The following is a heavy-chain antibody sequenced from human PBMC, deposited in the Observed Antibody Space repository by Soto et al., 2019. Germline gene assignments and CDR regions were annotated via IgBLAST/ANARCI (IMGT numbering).Heavy chain of an antibody. J-gene: IGHJ4*02. D-gene: IGHD2-2*01. CDR3: AREYCGSTSCFDY. Sequence: ASVKVSCKASGYTFTSYGISWVRQAPGQGLEWMGWISAYNGNTNYAQKLQGRVTMTTDTSTSTAYVELRSLRSDDTAVYYCAREYCGSTSCFDYWGQGTLVTVSS. CDR2: ISAYNGNT. CDR1: GYTFTSYG. V-gene: IGHV1-18*04.